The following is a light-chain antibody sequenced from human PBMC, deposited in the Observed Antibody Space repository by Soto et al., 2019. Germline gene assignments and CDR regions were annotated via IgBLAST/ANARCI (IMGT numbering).Light chain of an antibody. V-gene: IGKV3-20*01. CDR3: QHYGSSLLT. CDR2: GAF. CDR1: QSVTSSF. Sequence: EIVLTQSPGTLSLSPGERATLSCRASQSVTSSFLVWYQQKPGQAPRLLIYGAFSRPTGIPDRFSGYGSGTDFTLTISRLEPEDFAVYYCQHYGSSLLTFGGGTKVESK. J-gene: IGKJ4*01.